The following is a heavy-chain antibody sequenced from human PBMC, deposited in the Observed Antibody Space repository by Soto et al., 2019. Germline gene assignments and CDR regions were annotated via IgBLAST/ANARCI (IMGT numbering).Heavy chain of an antibody. Sequence: VQLVESGGGVVQPGRSLRLSCGASGLTFSTYGFHWVRQAPGKGLEWVAVISNDVRNIHYAESVKGRFTISRDNSKNTLYLQMNSLRPNDTAVYYYVKDSLGGMTPVFMPGPDWGQGTLVTVSS. CDR1: GLTFSTYG. J-gene: IGHJ4*02. CDR3: VKDSLGGMTPVFMPGPD. D-gene: IGHD2-2*01. CDR2: ISNDVRNI. V-gene: IGHV3-30*18.